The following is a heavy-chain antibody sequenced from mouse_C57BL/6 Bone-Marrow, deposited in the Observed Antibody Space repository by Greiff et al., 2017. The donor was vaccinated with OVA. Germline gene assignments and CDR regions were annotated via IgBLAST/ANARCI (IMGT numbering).Heavy chain of an antibody. Sequence: SGSVLARPGASVKMSCKTSGYTFTSYWMHWVKQRPGQGLEWIGAIYPGNSDTSYSQKFKGKAKLTAVTSANTAYMELSSLTNEDSAVYYCTREVYYGSSYAMDYWGQGTSVTVSS. CDR2: IYPGNSDT. J-gene: IGHJ4*01. D-gene: IGHD1-1*01. CDR3: TREVYYGSSYAMDY. CDR1: GYTFTSYW. V-gene: IGHV1-5*01.